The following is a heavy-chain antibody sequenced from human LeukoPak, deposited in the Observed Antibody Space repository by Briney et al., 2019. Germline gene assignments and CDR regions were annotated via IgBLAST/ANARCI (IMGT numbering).Heavy chain of an antibody. CDR3: ARDHAMVRGVMAAFDI. J-gene: IGHJ3*02. V-gene: IGHV3-21*04. D-gene: IGHD3-10*01. CDR1: DFSFSSYT. CDR2: ISSSSSYI. Sequence: GSLRLSCGASDFSFSSYTMNWVRQAPGKGLEWVSSISSSSSYIYYADSVKGRFTISRDNAKNSLYLQMNSLRAEDTAVYYCARDHAMVRGVMAAFDIWGQGTMVTVSS.